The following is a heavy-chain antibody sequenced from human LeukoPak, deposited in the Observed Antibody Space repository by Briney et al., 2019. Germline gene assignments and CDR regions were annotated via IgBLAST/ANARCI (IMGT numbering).Heavy chain of an antibody. Sequence: PSETLSLTCAVYGGSFSGYYWSWIRQPPGKRLEWIGETSHSGSTNYNPSLESRVTISADTSKNQFSLKLTSVTAADTAVYYCARVERLGYEDYWGQGTLVTVSS. D-gene: IGHD2-15*01. CDR1: GGSFSGYY. CDR2: TSHSGST. V-gene: IGHV4-34*01. J-gene: IGHJ4*02. CDR3: ARVERLGYEDY.